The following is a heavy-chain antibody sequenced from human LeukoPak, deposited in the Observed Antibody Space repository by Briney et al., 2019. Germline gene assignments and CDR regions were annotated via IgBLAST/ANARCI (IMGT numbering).Heavy chain of an antibody. CDR3: AKPGDYPPPFPANYYYYYYMDV. D-gene: IGHD4-17*01. Sequence: GGSLRLSCAASGFTFSSYSMNWVRQAPGKGLEWVSSISSSSSYIYYADSVKGRFTISRDNSKNTLYLQMNSLRAEDTAVYYCAKPGDYPPPFPANYYYYYYMDVWGKGTTVTVSS. J-gene: IGHJ6*03. CDR2: ISSSSSYI. CDR1: GFTFSSYS. V-gene: IGHV3-21*04.